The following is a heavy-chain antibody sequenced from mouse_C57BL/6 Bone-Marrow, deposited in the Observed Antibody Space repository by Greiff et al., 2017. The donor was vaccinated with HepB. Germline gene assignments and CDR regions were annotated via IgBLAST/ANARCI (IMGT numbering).Heavy chain of an antibody. D-gene: IGHD1-1*01. V-gene: IGHV1-64*01. J-gene: IGHJ4*01. CDR3: ASPNYYGSYAMDY. Sequence: VQLQQPGAELVKPGASVKLSCKASGYTFTSYWMHWVKQRPGQGLEWIGMIHPNSGSTNYNEKFKSKATLTVDKSSSTAYMQLSSLTSEDSAVYYCASPNYYGSYAMDYWGQGTSVTVSS. CDR1: GYTFTSYW. CDR2: IHPNSGST.